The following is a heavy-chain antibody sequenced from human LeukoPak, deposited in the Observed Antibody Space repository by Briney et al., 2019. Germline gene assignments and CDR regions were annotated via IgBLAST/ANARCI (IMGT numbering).Heavy chain of an antibody. V-gene: IGHV4-4*02. Sequence: PSGTLSLTCAVSGGSISINNWWGWVRQPPGKGLEWIGEIYHSGSTNYNPSLKSRLTMSVDTSKNQFSLKLRSVTAADTAVYYCASLRVPGDFDYWGQGTLVTVSS. CDR3: ASLRVPGDFDY. J-gene: IGHJ4*02. CDR2: IYHSGST. CDR1: GGSISINNW.